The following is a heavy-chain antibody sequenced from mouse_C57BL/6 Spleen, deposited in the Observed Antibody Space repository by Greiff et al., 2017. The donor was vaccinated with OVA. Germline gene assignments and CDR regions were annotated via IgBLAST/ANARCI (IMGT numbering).Heavy chain of an antibody. Sequence: EVHLVESGPGLVKPSQSLSLTCSVTGYSITSGYYWNWIRQFPGNKLEWMGYISYDGSNNYNPSLKNRISITRDTSKNQFFLKLNSVTTEDTATYYCARRITTAFDYWGQGTTLTVSS. D-gene: IGHD1-2*01. CDR3: ARRITTAFDY. CDR1: GYSITSGYY. V-gene: IGHV3-6*01. J-gene: IGHJ2*01. CDR2: ISYDGSN.